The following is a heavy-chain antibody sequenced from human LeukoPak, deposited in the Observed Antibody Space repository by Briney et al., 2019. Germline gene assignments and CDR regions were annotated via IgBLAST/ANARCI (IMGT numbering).Heavy chain of an antibody. D-gene: IGHD4-17*01. CDR1: CGSISSSSYY. V-gene: IGHV4-39*01. CDR2: IYYRGDT. Sequence: PSETLSLTCTVSCGSISSSSYYWGWIRQPPGKGLEWIGSIYYRGDTYYNPSLKSRVTISEDTSKNQFYLKLRYVTAADTAVYYGARYGYGDPRFDHWGQGTLVTVSS. J-gene: IGHJ4*02. CDR3: ARYGYGDPRFDH.